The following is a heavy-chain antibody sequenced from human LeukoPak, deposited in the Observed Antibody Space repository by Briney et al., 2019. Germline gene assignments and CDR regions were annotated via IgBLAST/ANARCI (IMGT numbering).Heavy chain of an antibody. CDR1: GYTFTSYG. D-gene: IGHD3-3*01. V-gene: IGHV1-18*01. CDR2: ISAYNGNT. CDR3: ARGGSDYDFWSGCYTGCWFDP. Sequence: ASVKVSCKASGYTFTSYGISWVRQAPGQGLEWMGWISAYNGNTNYAQKLQGRVTMTTDTSTSTAYMELRSLRSDDTAVYYCARGGSDYDFWSGCYTGCWFDPWGQGTLVTVSS. J-gene: IGHJ5*02.